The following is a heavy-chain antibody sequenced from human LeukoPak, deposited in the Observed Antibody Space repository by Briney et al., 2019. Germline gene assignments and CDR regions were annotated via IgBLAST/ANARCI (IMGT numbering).Heavy chain of an antibody. CDR2: INHSGST. V-gene: IGHV4-34*01. CDR3: ARGPYGDYLSWFDP. CDR1: GGSFSGYY. J-gene: IGHJ5*02. D-gene: IGHD4-17*01. Sequence: SETLSLTCAVYGGSFSGYYWSWIRQPPGKGLEWIGEINHSGSTNYNPSLKSRVTISVDTSKNQISLKLSSVTAADTAVYYCARGPYGDYLSWFDPWGQGTLVTVSS.